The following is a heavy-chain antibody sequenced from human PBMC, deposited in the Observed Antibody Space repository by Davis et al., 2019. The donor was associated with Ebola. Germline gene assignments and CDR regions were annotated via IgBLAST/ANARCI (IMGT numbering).Heavy chain of an antibody. V-gene: IGHV3-7*01. CDR2: IKSDGSDK. J-gene: IGHJ6*02. Sequence: GESLKISCAASGFIFRDYWMTWLRQAPGKGLEWVATIKSDGSDKYYVDYMKGRVSISRDNADNSVYLQLNRLRAEDTAVFYCVRGHYGLDVWGRGTTVIVSS. CDR3: VRGHYGLDV. CDR1: GFIFRDYW.